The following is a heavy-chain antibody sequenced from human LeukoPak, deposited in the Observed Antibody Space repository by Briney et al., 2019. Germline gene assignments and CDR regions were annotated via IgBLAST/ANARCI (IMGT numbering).Heavy chain of an antibody. Sequence: ASETLSLTCTVSSYSISSGYYWSWIRQPPGKGLEWIGEINHSGSTNYNPSLKSRVTISVDTSKNQFSLKLSSVTAADTAVYYCARVYDFWSGYLENWFDPWGQGTLVTVSS. CDR2: INHSGST. D-gene: IGHD3-3*01. V-gene: IGHV4-38-2*02. J-gene: IGHJ5*02. CDR1: SYSISSGYY. CDR3: ARVYDFWSGYLENWFDP.